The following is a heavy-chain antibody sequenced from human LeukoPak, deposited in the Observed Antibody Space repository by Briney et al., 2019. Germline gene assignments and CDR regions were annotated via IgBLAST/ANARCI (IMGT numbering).Heavy chain of an antibody. CDR2: ISYDGSNK. CDR3: ARDLFDY. Sequence: GGSLRLSCAASGFTFSSYAMHWVRQAPGKGLEWVAVISYDGSNKYYADSVKGRFTISRDNSKNTLYLQMNSLRAEDTAVYYCARDLFDYWGQGTLVTVSS. CDR1: GFTFSSYA. V-gene: IGHV3-30-3*01. J-gene: IGHJ4*02.